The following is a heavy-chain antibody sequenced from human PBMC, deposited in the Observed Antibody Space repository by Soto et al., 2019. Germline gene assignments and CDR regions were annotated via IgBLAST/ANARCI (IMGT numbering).Heavy chain of an antibody. D-gene: IGHD2-2*02. CDR3: ASDRAIAYSGFDP. J-gene: IGHJ5*02. CDR1: GFTFSSYW. CDR2: INSDGSST. Sequence: EVQLVESGGGLVQPGGSLRLSCAASGFTFSSYWMHWVRQAPGKGLVWVSRINSDGSSTSYADSVKGRFTISRENXKGRLYLQMNSLRVEDTAVYYCASDRAIAYSGFDPWGEGALVTVFS. V-gene: IGHV3-74*01.